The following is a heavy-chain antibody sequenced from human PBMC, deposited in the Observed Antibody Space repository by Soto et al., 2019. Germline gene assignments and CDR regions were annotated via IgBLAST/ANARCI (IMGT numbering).Heavy chain of an antibody. CDR2: INHSGGT. CDR3: ARGAQQLVQDYYYYGMDF. V-gene: IGHV4-34*01. CDR1: GGSFSGYY. J-gene: IGHJ6*02. D-gene: IGHD6-13*01. Sequence: PSETLSLTCAVYGGSFSGYYWSWIRQPPGKGLEWIGEINHSGGTNYNPSLKSRVTISVDTSKNQFSLKLSSVTAADTAVYYCARGAQQLVQDYYYYGMDFWGQGTTVTVSS.